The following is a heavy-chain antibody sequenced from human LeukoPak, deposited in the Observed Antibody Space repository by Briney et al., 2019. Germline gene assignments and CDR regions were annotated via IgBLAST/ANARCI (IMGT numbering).Heavy chain of an antibody. Sequence: GGSLRLSCAASGFTVSSNYMSWVRQAPGKGLEWVSTISGSDDNTYYADSVKGRFTISRDISRNTLYLQMNSLRADDTAVYYCANDFDHWGQGTLVTASS. CDR2: ISGSDDNT. CDR1: GFTVSSNY. CDR3: ANDFDH. J-gene: IGHJ4*02. V-gene: IGHV3-23*01.